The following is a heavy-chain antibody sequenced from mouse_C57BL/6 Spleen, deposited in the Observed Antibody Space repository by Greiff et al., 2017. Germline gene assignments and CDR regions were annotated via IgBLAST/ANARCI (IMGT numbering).Heavy chain of an antibody. CDR3: AKKGLWPFAY. V-gene: IGHV1-54*01. CDR2: INPGSGGT. Sequence: QVQLQQSGAELVRPGTSVKVSCKASVYAFTNYLIEWVKQRPGQGLEWIGVINPGSGGTNYNEKFKGKATLTADKSSSTAYMQLSSLTSEDSAVYFCAKKGLWPFAYWGQGTLVTVSA. J-gene: IGHJ3*01. CDR1: VYAFTNYL. D-gene: IGHD1-1*02.